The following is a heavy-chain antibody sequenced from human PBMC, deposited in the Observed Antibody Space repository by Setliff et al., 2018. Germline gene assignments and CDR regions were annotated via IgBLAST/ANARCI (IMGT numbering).Heavy chain of an antibody. J-gene: IGHJ5*02. CDR2: INPNSGGT. CDR1: GYTFTGYY. Sequence: GASVKVSCKASGYTFTGYYMHWVRQGPGQGLEWMGRINPNSGGTNYAQKFQGRVTMTRDTSISTAYMELSRLRSDDTAVYYCARVPPGYCSGGSCQRWFDPWGQGTLVTVSS. V-gene: IGHV1-2*06. D-gene: IGHD2-15*01. CDR3: ARVPPGYCSGGSCQRWFDP.